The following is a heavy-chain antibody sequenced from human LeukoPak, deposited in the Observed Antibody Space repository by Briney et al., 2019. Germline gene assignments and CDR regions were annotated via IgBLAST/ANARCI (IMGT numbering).Heavy chain of an antibody. J-gene: IGHJ5*02. CDR3: ASLDIVVVPVFDP. CDR1: GGSFSGYY. D-gene: IGHD2-2*01. Sequence: SETLSLTCAVYGGSFSGYYWSWIRQPPGKGLEWIGEINHSGSTNYNPSLKSRVTISVDTSKNQLSLKLSSVTAADTAVYYCASLDIVVVPVFDPWGQGTLVTVSS. CDR2: INHSGST. V-gene: IGHV4-34*01.